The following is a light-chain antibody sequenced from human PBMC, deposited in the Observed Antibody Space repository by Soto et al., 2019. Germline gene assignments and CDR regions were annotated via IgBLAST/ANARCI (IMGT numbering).Light chain of an antibody. CDR3: QQGHTLPLT. V-gene: IGKV3-15*01. CDR1: QSINSE. CDR2: GAS. J-gene: IGKJ2*01. Sequence: EIVMTQSPATRSLSPGERAALSCRASQSINSELAWYQQKPGQAPRLLIYGASTRATGVPARFTGSESASTFTLTISELQSEDFAVYYCQQGHTLPLTFGQGTRLEI.